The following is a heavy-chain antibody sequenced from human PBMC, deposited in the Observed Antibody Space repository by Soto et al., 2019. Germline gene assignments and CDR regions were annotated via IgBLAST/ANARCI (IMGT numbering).Heavy chain of an antibody. CDR1: GFIFSSFC. V-gene: IGHV3-33*01. CDR2: IWYHGNSM. J-gene: IGHJ4*02. Sequence: QGQLVESGGGVVQPGRSLRLSCAASGFIFSSFCMHWVRQAPGKGLEWVAVIWYHGNSMYYAESVKGRFTVSRDNSKNMLYLQMNNLRAEDTAVYYCARYKSGHSDYWGQGTLVTVSS. CDR3: ARYKSGHSDY. D-gene: IGHD5-12*01.